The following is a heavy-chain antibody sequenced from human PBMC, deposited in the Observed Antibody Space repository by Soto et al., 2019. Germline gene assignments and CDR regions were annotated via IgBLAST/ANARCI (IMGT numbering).Heavy chain of an antibody. V-gene: IGHV1-69*06. CDR1: GCTFSSYA. D-gene: IGHD6-19*01. Sequence: QVQLVQSGAEVKKPGSSVKVSCKASGCTFSSYAISWVRQAPGQGLAWMGGIIPIFGTANYAQKFQGRVTITADKSTSTAYMELSSLRSEDTAVYYCARDRIAVARRGFDYWGQGTLVTVAS. J-gene: IGHJ4*02. CDR2: IIPIFGTA. CDR3: ARDRIAVARRGFDY.